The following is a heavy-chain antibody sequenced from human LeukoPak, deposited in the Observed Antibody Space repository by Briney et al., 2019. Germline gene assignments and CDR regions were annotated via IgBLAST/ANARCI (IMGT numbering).Heavy chain of an antibody. J-gene: IGHJ2*01. V-gene: IGHV3-23*01. CDR3: AKDFSNCSSTSCYSWYFDL. CDR1: GFTFSSYA. Sequence: GGSLRLSCAASGFTFSSYAMSWARQAPGKGLEWVSAISGSGGSTYYADSVKGRFTISRDNSKNTLYLQMNSLRAEDTAVYYCAKDFSNCSSTSCYSWYFDLWGRGTLVTVSS. CDR2: ISGSGGST. D-gene: IGHD2-2*02.